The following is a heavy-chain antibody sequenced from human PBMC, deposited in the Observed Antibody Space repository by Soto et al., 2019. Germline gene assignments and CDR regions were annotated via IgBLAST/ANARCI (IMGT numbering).Heavy chain of an antibody. V-gene: IGHV4-59*01. CDR2: IYYSGST. D-gene: IGHD4-17*01. Sequence: SETLSLTCTVSGGSISSYYWSWIRQPPGKGLEWIGYIYYSGSTNYNPSLKSRVTISVDTSKNQFSLKLSSVTAADTAVYYCARDALYGDSYYYYYYMDVWGKGTTVTVSS. CDR3: ARDALYGDSYYYYYYMDV. J-gene: IGHJ6*03. CDR1: GGSISSYY.